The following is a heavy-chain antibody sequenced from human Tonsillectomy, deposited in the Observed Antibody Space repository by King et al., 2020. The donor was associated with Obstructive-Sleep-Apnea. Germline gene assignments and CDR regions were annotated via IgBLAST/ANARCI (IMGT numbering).Heavy chain of an antibody. CDR3: ARGANRIVFYGYFDL. J-gene: IGHJ2*01. V-gene: IGHV1-2*02. Sequence: VQLVESGAEVKKPGASVKVSCKSSGYTFSDYYIHWVRQAPGQGLEWMGWINPKTGGTGSAEKFQGRVTMTRDTSISTVYMEVNTLTSEDTAVYYWARGANRIVFYGYFDLWGRGTLVTVSS. CDR1: GYTFSDYY. CDR2: INPKTGGT. D-gene: IGHD1-14*01.